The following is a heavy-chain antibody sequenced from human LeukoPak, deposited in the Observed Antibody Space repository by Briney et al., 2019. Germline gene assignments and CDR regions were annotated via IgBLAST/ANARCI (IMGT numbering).Heavy chain of an antibody. CDR3: VRDWGYDSSGYWQKYFDS. CDR1: GFTFSSYG. V-gene: IGHV3-23*01. J-gene: IGHJ4*02. CDR2: ISGSGGST. D-gene: IGHD3-22*01. Sequence: PGGSLRPSCAASGFTFSSYGMSWVRQAPGKGLEWVSAISGSGGSTYYADSVKGRFTISRDNAKNTLHLQMNSLRAEDTAVYYCVRDWGYDSSGYWQKYFDSWGQGTLVTVSS.